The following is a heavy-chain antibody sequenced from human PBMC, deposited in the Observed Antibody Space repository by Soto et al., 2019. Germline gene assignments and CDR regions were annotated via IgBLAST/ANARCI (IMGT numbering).Heavy chain of an antibody. CDR3: VRDRRIYYSDPHDEFVASDYEV. D-gene: IGHD3-22*01. J-gene: IGHJ3*01. Sequence: QVQLIQSEAEVKKPGSSVRVSCTASGGIFGSHGFSLVRQAPGQRLEWVGGFVPIFRTLTYTEKFQDRGRIAADQSTNTVYLDLSSLTSEDTALYYCVRDRRIYYSDPHDEFVASDYEVWGQGTMVSVSS. CDR1: GGIFGSHG. CDR2: FVPIFRTL. V-gene: IGHV1-69*01.